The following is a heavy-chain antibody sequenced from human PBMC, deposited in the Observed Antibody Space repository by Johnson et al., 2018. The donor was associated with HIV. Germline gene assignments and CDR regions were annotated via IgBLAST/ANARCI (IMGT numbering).Heavy chain of an antibody. CDR1: GLTVNTNY. CDR2: IGTAGAT. CDR3: ASTIDIGPTGRSYDAFDI. J-gene: IGHJ3*02. D-gene: IGHD5-12*01. V-gene: IGHV3-13*01. Sequence: EQLVESGGGLVQPGGSLRLSCAASGLTVNTNYMSWVRRAPGTGLAWVSDIGTAGATYYPGSAKGRFTIPRENAKNSLYLQLHSLRAGDMAVYYCASTIDIGPTGRSYDAFDIWGQGTLVTVSS.